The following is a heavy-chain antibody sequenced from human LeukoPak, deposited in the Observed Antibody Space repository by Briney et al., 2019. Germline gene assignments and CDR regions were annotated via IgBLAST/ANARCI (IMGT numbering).Heavy chain of an antibody. CDR3: ARDCPQPGGSCYGGAFDI. CDR2: INPSGGST. J-gene: IGHJ3*02. D-gene: IGHD2-15*01. CDR1: GYTFTSYG. Sequence: ASVKVSCKASGYTFTSYGISWVRQAPGRGLEWMGIINPSGGSTSYAQKFQGRVTMTRDTSTSTVYMELSSLRSEDTAVYYCARDCPQPGGSCYGGAFDIWGQGTMVTVSS. V-gene: IGHV1-46*01.